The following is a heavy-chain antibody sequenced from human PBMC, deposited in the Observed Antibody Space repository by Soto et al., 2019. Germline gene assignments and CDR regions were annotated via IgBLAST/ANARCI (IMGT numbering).Heavy chain of an antibody. D-gene: IGHD4-17*01. CDR2: ISSRGHTT. CDR1: GCTFAFVSYE. CDR3: ARDTEGYNGMDV. J-gene: IGHJ6*02. Sequence: EVSLRRSCVASGCTFAFVSYEMNLVRQAPRKGLEWVAYISSRGHTTYYADSVKGRFTISRDNAKNLVFLEMNTLRAEDTAVYYCARDTEGYNGMDVWGQGTTVTVSS. V-gene: IGHV3-48*03.